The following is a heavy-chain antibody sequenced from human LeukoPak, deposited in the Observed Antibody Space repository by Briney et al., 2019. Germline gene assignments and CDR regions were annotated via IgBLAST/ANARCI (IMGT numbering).Heavy chain of an antibody. V-gene: IGHV4-34*01. J-gene: IGHJ5*02. Sequence: SETLSLTCAVYGGSFSGYYWSWIRQPPGKGLEWIGEINHSGSTTYNPSLKSRVTISVDTSKNQFSLKLSSVTAADTAVYYCASQYCSSTSCSTANWFDPWGQGTLVTVSS. CDR2: INHSGST. CDR1: GGSFSGYY. D-gene: IGHD2-2*01. CDR3: ASQYCSSTSCSTANWFDP.